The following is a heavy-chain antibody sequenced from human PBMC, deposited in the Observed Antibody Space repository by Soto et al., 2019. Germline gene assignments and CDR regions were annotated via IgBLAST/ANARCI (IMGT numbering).Heavy chain of an antibody. CDR1: GFIFSNYA. CDR2: IRGSGGTT. CDR3: AKIRVVHPLDNYDYGLDV. D-gene: IGHD3-3*01. Sequence: GGSLRLSCEASGFIFSNYAMSWVRQAPGKGLEWVSGIRGSGGTTYYADSVKGRFTISKDNSKDTVYLQMSSLRAEDTAVYYWAKIRVVHPLDNYDYGLDVWGQGTTVTVSS. J-gene: IGHJ6*02. V-gene: IGHV3-23*01.